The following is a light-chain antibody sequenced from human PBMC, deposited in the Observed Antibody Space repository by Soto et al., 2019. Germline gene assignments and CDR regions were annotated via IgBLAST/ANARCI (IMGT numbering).Light chain of an antibody. Sequence: QSVLTQSSSASASLGSSVKLTCALSTGHSSYSIAWHQQRPGKAPRYLMYLEGSGSSNRESGVPDRFSGSSSGADRYLSISNLQSEDEADYYCETWDNNTRVFGGGTQLTVL. V-gene: IGLV4-60*03. J-gene: IGLJ3*02. CDR1: TGHSSYS. CDR2: LEGSGSS. CDR3: ETWDNNTRV.